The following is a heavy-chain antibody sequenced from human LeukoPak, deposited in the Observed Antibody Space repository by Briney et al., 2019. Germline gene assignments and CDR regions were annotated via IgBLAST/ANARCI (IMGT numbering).Heavy chain of an antibody. CDR1: GFTFDDYA. CDR2: ISWDSGSI. J-gene: IGHJ6*02. V-gene: IGHV3-9*01. CDR3: AKIAAAGNDYYYGMDV. D-gene: IGHD6-13*01. Sequence: GRSLRLSCAASGFTFDDYAMHWVRQAPGKGLEWVSGISWDSGSIGYADSVKGRFTISRDNAKNSLYLQMNSLRAEDTALYYCAKIAAAGNDYYYGMDVWGQGTTVTVSS.